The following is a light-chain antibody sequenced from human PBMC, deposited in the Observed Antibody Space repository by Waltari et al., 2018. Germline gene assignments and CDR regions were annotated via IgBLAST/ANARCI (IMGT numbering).Light chain of an antibody. CDR3: ASWDGSLGGVI. J-gene: IGLJ2*01. V-gene: IGLV1-47*01. CDR2: RNQ. CDR1: NYNIGNNY. Sequence: QSVLSQPPSASGTPGQRVTISCSGTNYNIGNNYVYWYHQLPGTAPKLLIFRNQQRPSGVPDRFSGSKSGTSASLAISGLRSEDEAHYYCASWDGSLGGVIFGGGTKLTVL.